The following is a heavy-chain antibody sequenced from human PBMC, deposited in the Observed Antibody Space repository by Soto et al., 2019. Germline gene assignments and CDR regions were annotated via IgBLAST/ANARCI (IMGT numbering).Heavy chain of an antibody. CDR1: GYTFTSYG. CDR3: AVVEMAPIYFDY. V-gene: IGHV1-18*01. CDR2: ISAYNGNT. J-gene: IGHJ4*02. Sequence: ASVKVSCKASGYTFTSYGISWVRQAPGQGLEWMGWISAYNGNTNYAQKLQGRVTMTTDTSTSTAYMELRSLRSDDTAVYYCAVVEMAPIYFDYWGQGTLVTVSS. D-gene: IGHD2-2*01.